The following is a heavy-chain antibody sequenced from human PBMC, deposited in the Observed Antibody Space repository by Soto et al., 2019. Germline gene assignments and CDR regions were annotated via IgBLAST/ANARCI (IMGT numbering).Heavy chain of an antibody. Sequence: SQTLSLTCAISGDSVSSDSAAWNWIRQSPSRGLEWLGRTYYRSKWYYSYAVSLKSRMTINPDTSKNQFSLQLNSVTPDDTAVYYCARGSTVTTGFGYWGQGTLVTVSS. J-gene: IGHJ4*02. CDR1: GDSVSSDSAA. CDR2: TYYRSKWYY. CDR3: ARGSTVTTGFGY. V-gene: IGHV6-1*01. D-gene: IGHD4-17*01.